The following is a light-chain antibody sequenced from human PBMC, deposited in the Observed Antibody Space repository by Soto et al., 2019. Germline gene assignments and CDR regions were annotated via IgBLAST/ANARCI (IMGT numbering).Light chain of an antibody. CDR1: QSVSSN. V-gene: IGKV3-15*01. CDR3: QQYNNWPPWT. CDR2: GAS. Sequence: EIVLTQSPAALSVYPGERATLSCRASQSVSSNLAWSQQKPGQAPRLLIYGASTRATGIPARFSGSGSGTEFTLTISSLQSEDFAVYYCQQYNNWPPWTFGQGTKVDIK. J-gene: IGKJ1*01.